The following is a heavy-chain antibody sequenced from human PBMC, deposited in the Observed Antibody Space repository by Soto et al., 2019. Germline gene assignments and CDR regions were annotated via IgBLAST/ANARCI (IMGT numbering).Heavy chain of an antibody. CDR1: GGSISSGGYS. J-gene: IGHJ4*02. V-gene: IGHV4-30-2*01. Sequence: SETLSLTCAVSGGSISSGGYSWSWIRQPPGKGLEWIGYIYHSGSTYYNPSLKSRVTISVDRSKNQFSLKLSSVTAADTAVYYCARDGHYYDSSGYYSTFDYWGQGTLVTVSS. CDR3: ARDGHYYDSSGYYSTFDY. CDR2: IYHSGST. D-gene: IGHD3-22*01.